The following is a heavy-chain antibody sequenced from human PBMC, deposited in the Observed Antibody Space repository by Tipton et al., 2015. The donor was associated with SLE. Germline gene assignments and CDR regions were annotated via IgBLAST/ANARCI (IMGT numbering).Heavy chain of an antibody. D-gene: IGHD6-13*01. J-gene: IGHJ3*02. CDR2: IYYSGST. Sequence: TLSLTCAVSGYSISSGYYWGWIRQPPGKGLEWIGSIYYSGSTYYNPSLKSRVTISVDTSKNQFSLKLSSATAADTAVYYCARPYLYSSSTDAFDIWGQGTMVTVSS. CDR3: ARPYLYSSSTDAFDI. CDR1: GYSISSGYY. V-gene: IGHV4-38-2*01.